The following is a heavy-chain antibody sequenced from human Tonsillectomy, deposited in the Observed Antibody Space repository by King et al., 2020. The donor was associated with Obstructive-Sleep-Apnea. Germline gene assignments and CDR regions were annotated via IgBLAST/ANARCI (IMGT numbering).Heavy chain of an antibody. J-gene: IGHJ4*02. D-gene: IGHD3-10*01. CDR2: IWYDGSNK. CDR3: AKDKLGGDYYGSGDYDY. CDR1: GFTFSSYG. V-gene: IGHV3-33*06. Sequence: QLVQSGGGVVQPGRSLRLSCAASGFTFSSYGMHWVRQAPGKGLEWVAVIWYDGSNKYYADSVKGRFTISRDNSKNTLYLQMNSLRAEDTAVYYCAKDKLGGDYYGSGDYDYWGQGTLVTVSS.